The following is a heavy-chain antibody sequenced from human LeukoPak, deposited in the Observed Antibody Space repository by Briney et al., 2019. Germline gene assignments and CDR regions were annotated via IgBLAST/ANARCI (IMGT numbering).Heavy chain of an antibody. CDR2: LSGSAGGS. J-gene: IGHJ4*02. CDR1: GITLSNYG. Sequence: GGSLRLSCGVSGITLSNYGMTWVRQAPGKGLEWVAGLSGSAGGSNYADSAKGRFTISRDNSKNTLFLQMDRLRAEDTAVYFCAKRGVVVRVFLVGFHKEAYYFDSWGQGALVTVSS. D-gene: IGHD3-16*02. V-gene: IGHV3-23*01. CDR3: AKRGVVVRVFLVGFHKEAYYFDS.